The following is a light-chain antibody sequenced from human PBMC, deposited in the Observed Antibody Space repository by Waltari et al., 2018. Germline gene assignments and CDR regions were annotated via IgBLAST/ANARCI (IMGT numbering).Light chain of an antibody. J-gene: IGLJ3*02. CDR2: VNSDGSH. V-gene: IGLV4-69*01. CDR3: ETGGHGTWV. CDR1: SGHSSNI. Sequence: QLVLTQSPSASASLGASVKLTCTLSSGHSSNIIAWLQQQPGKGPRYLMKVNSDGSHRKGDEIPDRCSGSSSGAERYLTISSLQSEDEADYYWETGGHGTWVFGGGTKLTVL.